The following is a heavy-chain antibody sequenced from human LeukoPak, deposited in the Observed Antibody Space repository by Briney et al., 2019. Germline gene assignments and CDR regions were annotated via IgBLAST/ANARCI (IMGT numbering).Heavy chain of an antibody. Sequence: GASVKVSCKASGYTFTSYDINWVRQATGQGLEWMGWMNPNSGNTGYAQKLQGRVTMATDTSTSTAYMELRSLRSDDTAVYYCARDRVEMATTFDYWGQGTLVTVSS. CDR2: MNPNSGNT. V-gene: IGHV1-8*01. D-gene: IGHD5-24*01. J-gene: IGHJ4*02. CDR1: GYTFTSYD. CDR3: ARDRVEMATTFDY.